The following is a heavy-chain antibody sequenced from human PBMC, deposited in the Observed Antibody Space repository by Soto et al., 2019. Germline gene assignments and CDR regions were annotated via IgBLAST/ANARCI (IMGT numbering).Heavy chain of an antibody. D-gene: IGHD2-15*01. CDR1: GYTFTTYY. CDR2: INPNGGST. CDR3: ARGDRGGTWFFDL. Sequence: QVQLVQSGAEVKQPGASVKVSCTASGYTFTTYYMHWVRQAPGQGLEWMGIINPNGGSTTYAQTFQGRVTITRDTSTSTVSREMGRLRSEDTAVYYCARGDRGGTWFFDLWGRGSLVIVSS. V-gene: IGHV1-46*01. J-gene: IGHJ2*01.